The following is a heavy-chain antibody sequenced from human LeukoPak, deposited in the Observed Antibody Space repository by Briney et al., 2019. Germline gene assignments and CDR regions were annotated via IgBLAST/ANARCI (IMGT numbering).Heavy chain of an antibody. Sequence: PGGSLRLSCAASGFTFSSYGMHWVRQAPGKGLEWVAVIWYGGSNKYYADSVKGRITISRDNSKNTLYLQMNSLRAEDTAVYYCAKGPSPPGYMDVWGKGTTVTVSS. J-gene: IGHJ6*03. CDR2: IWYGGSNK. CDR1: GFTFSSYG. V-gene: IGHV3-30*02. CDR3: AKGPSPPGYMDV.